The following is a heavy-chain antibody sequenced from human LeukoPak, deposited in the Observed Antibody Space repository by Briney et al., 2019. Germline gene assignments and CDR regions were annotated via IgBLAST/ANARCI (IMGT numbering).Heavy chain of an antibody. D-gene: IGHD2-15*01. CDR1: GFTFRGFA. V-gene: IGHV3-23*01. CDR3: AKSGYCIDAPDR. CDR2: ISDSSDTT. Sequence: GGSLRLSCVGSGFTFRGFAMSWVRQAPGKGLEWVSSISDSSDTTYSADSVKDRFSISRENSKNTLDLQMDSLGAEGTALYFCAKSGYCIDAPDRCGQRALFLVSS. J-gene: IGHJ5*02.